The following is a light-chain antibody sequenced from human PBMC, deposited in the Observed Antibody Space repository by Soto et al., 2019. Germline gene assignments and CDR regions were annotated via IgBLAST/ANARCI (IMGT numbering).Light chain of an antibody. Sequence: QSVLTQPPSVSAAPGQKVTISCSGANSNIGNNYVSWYQQIPGTAPQLLIYDNNKRPSGIPDRFSGSKSGTSATLVITGLETWDEADFYCAAWDKSLSAVLFGVGTKLT. V-gene: IGLV1-51*01. J-gene: IGLJ2*01. CDR3: AAWDKSLSAVL. CDR2: DNN. CDR1: NSNIGNNY.